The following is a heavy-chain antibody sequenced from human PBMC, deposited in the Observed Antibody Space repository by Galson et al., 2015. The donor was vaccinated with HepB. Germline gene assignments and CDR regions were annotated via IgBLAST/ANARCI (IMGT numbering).Heavy chain of an antibody. CDR1: GFTFSDYY. Sequence: SLRLSCAASGFTFSDYYVSWIRQAPGKGLEWVSYISSSSSYTNYADSVKGRFTISRDNAKNSLYLQMNSLRAEDTAVYYCARVRRSIAARHYYYYYYMDVWGKGTTVTVSS. CDR2: ISSSSSYT. D-gene: IGHD6-6*01. CDR3: ARVRRSIAARHYYYYYYMDV. V-gene: IGHV3-11*06. J-gene: IGHJ6*03.